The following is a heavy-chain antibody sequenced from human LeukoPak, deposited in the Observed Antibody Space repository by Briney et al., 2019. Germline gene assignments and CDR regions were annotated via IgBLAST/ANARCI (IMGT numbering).Heavy chain of an antibody. Sequence: AGGSLRLSCAASGFTFSTYWMHWVRQAPGKGPVWVSRINSDGSSTTYADSVKGRFTISRDNAKSTLYLQMNSLRAEDTAVYYCARSYGMDVWGRGTTVTVSS. CDR1: GFTFSTYW. V-gene: IGHV3-74*01. CDR3: ARSYGMDV. CDR2: INSDGSST. J-gene: IGHJ6*02.